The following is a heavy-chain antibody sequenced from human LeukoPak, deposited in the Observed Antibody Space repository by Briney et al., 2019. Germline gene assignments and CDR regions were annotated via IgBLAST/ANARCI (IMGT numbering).Heavy chain of an antibody. CDR1: GFTFSSYG. V-gene: IGHV3-30*02. Sequence: GGSLRLSCAASGFTFSSYGMHWVRQAPGKGLEWVAFIRYDGSNKYYADSVKGRFTISRDNSKNTLYLQMNSLRAEDTAVYYCAKGRPSSSSLDYWGQGTLVTVSS. D-gene: IGHD6-6*01. CDR2: IRYDGSNK. J-gene: IGHJ4*02. CDR3: AKGRPSSSSLDY.